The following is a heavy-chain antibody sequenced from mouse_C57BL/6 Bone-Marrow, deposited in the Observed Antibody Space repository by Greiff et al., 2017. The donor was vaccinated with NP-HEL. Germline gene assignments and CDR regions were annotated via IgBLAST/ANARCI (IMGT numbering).Heavy chain of an antibody. D-gene: IGHD4-1*01. V-gene: IGHV5-16*01. Sequence: DVKLVESEGGLVQPGSSMKLSCTASGFTFSDYYMAWVRQVPEKGLEWVANINYDGSSTYYLDSLKSRFIISRDNAKNILYLQMSSLKSEDTATYYCARERGRGTGTWYFDVWGTGTTVTVSS. CDR3: ARERGRGTGTWYFDV. CDR2: INYDGSST. J-gene: IGHJ1*03. CDR1: GFTFSDYY.